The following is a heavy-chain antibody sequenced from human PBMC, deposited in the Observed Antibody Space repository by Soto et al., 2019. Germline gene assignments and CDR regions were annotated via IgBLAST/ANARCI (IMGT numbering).Heavy chain of an antibody. CDR2: INHCGGT. V-gene: IGHV4-34*02. J-gene: IGHJ6*02. CDR1: GGSFSGYY. CDR3: ARDRQYYQFWSGCQNEGPCAMDV. D-gene: IGHD3-3*02. Sequence: QVQPEQWGAGLLKPSETLSLTCAVYGGSFSGYYWTWIRQAPGKGLEWIGEINHCGGTNYNASLKSRVTISVDTSKNRFSLILYSVTAADTAVYYCARDRQYYQFWSGCQNEGPCAMDVWGQGTTVTVSS.